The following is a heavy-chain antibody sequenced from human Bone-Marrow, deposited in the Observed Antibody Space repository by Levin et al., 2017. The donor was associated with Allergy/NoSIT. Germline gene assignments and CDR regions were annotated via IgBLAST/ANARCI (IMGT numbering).Heavy chain of an antibody. CDR2: IYSGGAT. CDR1: GLIVSRNY. V-gene: IGHV3-66*01. Sequence: PGGSLRLSCAASGLIVSRNYMIWVRQGSGKGLEWVSVIYSGGATYYADSVKDRFTISRDNSKNTVYLQMNSLRVEDTALYYCATLFCGGDCYSPNYWGQGTLVTVSS. D-gene: IGHD2-21*02. J-gene: IGHJ4*02. CDR3: ATLFCGGDCYSPNY.